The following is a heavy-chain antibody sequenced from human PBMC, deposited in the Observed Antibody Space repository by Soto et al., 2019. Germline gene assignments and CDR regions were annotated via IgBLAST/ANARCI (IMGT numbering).Heavy chain of an antibody. J-gene: IGHJ4*02. D-gene: IGHD4-17*01. CDR2: INACNGNT. Sequence: ASVKVSCKASGYSFSFYGINWVRQAPGQGLEWMGWINACNGNTKYAQKFQGRVTMTRDTSASTAYMELSSLRSEDTAVYYCARDLGYGLPDYWGQGTLVTVSS. CDR3: ARDLGYGLPDY. CDR1: GYSFSFYG. V-gene: IGHV1-3*01.